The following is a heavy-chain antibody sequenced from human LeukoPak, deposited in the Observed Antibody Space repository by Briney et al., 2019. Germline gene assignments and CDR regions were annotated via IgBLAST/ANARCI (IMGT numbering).Heavy chain of an antibody. CDR3: ARGGGVMDV. J-gene: IGHJ6*04. Sequence: SQTLSRTCAISGDSVSSNSAGWSWIRQSPSRGLEWLGRTYYRSKWYNDYAVSVKSRITINPDTSKNQFSLQLNSVTPEDTAVYYSARGGGVMDVWGKGTTVTVSS. D-gene: IGHD3-10*01. CDR2: TYYRSKWYN. V-gene: IGHV6-1*01. CDR1: GDSVSSNSAG.